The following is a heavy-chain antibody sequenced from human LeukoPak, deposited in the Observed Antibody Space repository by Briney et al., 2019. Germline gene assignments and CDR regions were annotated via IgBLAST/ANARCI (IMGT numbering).Heavy chain of an antibody. J-gene: IGHJ4*02. CDR3: ARFEFGDYESYFFDY. D-gene: IGHD4-17*01. Sequence: PSETLSLTCTVSGVSISSSNHYWGWIRQPPGKGLEWIGSIYYSGSTYYNPSLKSRLTISVDTSKNQFSLKLSSVTAADTAVYYCARFEFGDYESYFFDYWGQGTLVTVSS. V-gene: IGHV4-39*07. CDR1: GVSISSSNHY. CDR2: IYYSGST.